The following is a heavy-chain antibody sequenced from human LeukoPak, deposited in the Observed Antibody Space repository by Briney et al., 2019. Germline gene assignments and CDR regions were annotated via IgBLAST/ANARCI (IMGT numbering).Heavy chain of an antibody. Sequence: SETLSLTCTVSGGSISSGGYYWSWIRQHPGKGLEWIGYIYHSGSTYYNPSLKSRVTISVDTSKNQFSLKLSSVTAADTAVYYCARVSVTTEGVFDYWGQGTLVTVSS. CDR1: GGSISSGGYY. CDR3: ARVSVTTEGVFDY. CDR2: IYHSGST. J-gene: IGHJ4*02. D-gene: IGHD4-17*01. V-gene: IGHV4-31*03.